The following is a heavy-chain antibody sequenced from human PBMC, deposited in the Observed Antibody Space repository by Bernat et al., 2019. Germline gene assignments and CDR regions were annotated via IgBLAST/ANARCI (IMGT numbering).Heavy chain of an antibody. J-gene: IGHJ4*02. V-gene: IGHV3-7*01. CDR2: IKQDGSEK. CDR3: ARAKHFDY. CDR1: GFTLSDYW. Sequence: EVQVVESGGGLVQPGGSLRLSCALSGFTLSDYWMSWVRQAPGKGLEWVANIKQDGSEKYYVDSVKGRFTISRDNAKNSLYLQMNSLRAEDTDVYYCARAKHFDYWGQGTLVTVSS.